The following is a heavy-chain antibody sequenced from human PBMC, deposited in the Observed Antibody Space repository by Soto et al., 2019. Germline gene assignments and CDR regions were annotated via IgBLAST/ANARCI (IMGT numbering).Heavy chain of an antibody. CDR2: IYYSGST. J-gene: IGHJ5*02. Sequence: QVQLQESGPGLVKPSQTLSLTCTVSGGSISSGDYYWSWIRQPPGKGLEWIGYIYYSGSTYYNPSLKSRVAXXVXPSKNQFSRKLSSVTAADTAVYYCARERPDGARLDPWGQGTLVTVSS. D-gene: IGHD6-6*01. CDR3: ARERPDGARLDP. CDR1: GGSISSGDYY. V-gene: IGHV4-30-4*01.